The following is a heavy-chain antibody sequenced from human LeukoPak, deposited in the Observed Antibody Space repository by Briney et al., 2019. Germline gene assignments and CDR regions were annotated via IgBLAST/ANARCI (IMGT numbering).Heavy chain of an antibody. CDR3: ARDYYDFWSGYYTGFDY. V-gene: IGHV3-21*01. D-gene: IGHD3-3*01. CDR2: ISSSSSYI. CDR1: GFTFSSYS. J-gene: IGHJ4*02. Sequence: GGSLRLSCAASGFTFSSYSMNWVCQAPGKGLEWVSSISSSSSYIYYADSVKGRFTISRDNAKNSLYLQMNSLRAEDTAVYYCARDYYDFWSGYYTGFDYWGQGTLVTVSS.